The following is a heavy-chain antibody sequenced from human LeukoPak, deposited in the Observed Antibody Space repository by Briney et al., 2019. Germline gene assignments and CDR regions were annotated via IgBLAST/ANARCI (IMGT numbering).Heavy chain of an antibody. CDR2: ISYNGST. Sequence: PSETLSLTCTVSGGSISSSDYSWTWIRQHPGKGLEWIGYISYNGSTYYRPSLKSWVTISADTSKSQFFLKLTSVTAADTAIYYCARKVVPVGVPAWWFDPWGQGTLVIVSS. V-gene: IGHV4-31*03. CDR1: GGSISSSDYS. CDR3: ARKVVPVGVPAWWFDP. J-gene: IGHJ5*02. D-gene: IGHD2-2*01.